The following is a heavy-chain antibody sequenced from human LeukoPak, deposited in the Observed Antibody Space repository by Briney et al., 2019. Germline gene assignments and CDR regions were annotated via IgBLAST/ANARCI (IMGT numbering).Heavy chain of an antibody. Sequence: ASVKVSCKASGYTFTSYYMHWVRRTPGQGLEWMGIINPSGGSTSYAQKFQGRVTMTRDTSTSTVYMELSSLRSEDTAVYYCATAMIEGSNWFDPWGQGTLVTVSS. V-gene: IGHV1-46*01. D-gene: IGHD3-22*01. CDR3: ATAMIEGSNWFDP. J-gene: IGHJ5*02. CDR1: GYTFTSYY. CDR2: INPSGGST.